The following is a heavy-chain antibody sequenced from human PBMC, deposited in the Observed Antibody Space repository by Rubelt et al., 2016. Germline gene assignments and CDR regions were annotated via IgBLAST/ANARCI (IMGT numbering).Heavy chain of an antibody. Sequence: QVQLQESGPGLVKPSETLSLTCTVSGGSISSYYWSWIRQPPGKGLEWIAYMYYSGSTSYNPSLKSRVTLSVDTSKNQFSLKLSSGTAADTAMYYCATSKFSSNWFAYWGQGTLVTVSS. CDR2: MYYSGST. D-gene: IGHD6-13*01. CDR1: GGSISSYY. V-gene: IGHV4-59*01. CDR3: ATSKFSSNWFAY. J-gene: IGHJ4*02.